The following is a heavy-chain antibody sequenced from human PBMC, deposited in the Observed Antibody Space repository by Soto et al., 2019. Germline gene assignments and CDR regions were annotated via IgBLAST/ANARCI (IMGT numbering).Heavy chain of an antibody. V-gene: IGHV4-34*01. CDR2: INPRGNT. Sequence: SETLSLTCAVYGGSFSATWWTWIRQPPGKGLEWIGEINPRGNTNYSTSLKKRVPVSVDTSTNRFSLKLAFVTAVDTATYYCASARFDAWGQGILVTVAS. J-gene: IGHJ5*02. CDR3: ASARFDA. CDR1: GGSFSATW.